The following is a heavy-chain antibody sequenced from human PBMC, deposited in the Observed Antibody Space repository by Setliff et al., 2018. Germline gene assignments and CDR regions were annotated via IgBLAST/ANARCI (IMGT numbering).Heavy chain of an antibody. CDR2: INHTGST. CDR1: GGSFSGYY. Sequence: SETLSLTCAVYGGSFSGYYWSWIRQPPGKGLEWIGEINHTGSTNYSPSLKSRVTISVDTSKNQFSLKLTSVTAADTAVYYCARGDYYDSSAYSPDTFDTWGQGTMVTVSS. CDR3: ARGDYYDSSAYSPDTFDT. D-gene: IGHD3-22*01. V-gene: IGHV4-34*01. J-gene: IGHJ3*02.